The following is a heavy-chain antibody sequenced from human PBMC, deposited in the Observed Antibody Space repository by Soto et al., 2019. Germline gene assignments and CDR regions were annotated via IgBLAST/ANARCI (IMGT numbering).Heavy chain of an antibody. V-gene: IGHV4-59*01. CDR3: ARESYYGSGATVVGY. CDR2: IYYSGTT. D-gene: IGHD3-10*01. CDR1: GGSISNFY. Sequence: SETLSLTCTVSGGSISNFYCSWIRQPPGKGLEWIGYIYYSGTTSYNPSLNSRVTISVDTSKNQFSLKLNSVTAADTAVYYCARESYYGSGATVVGYWGLGTLVTVSS. J-gene: IGHJ4*02.